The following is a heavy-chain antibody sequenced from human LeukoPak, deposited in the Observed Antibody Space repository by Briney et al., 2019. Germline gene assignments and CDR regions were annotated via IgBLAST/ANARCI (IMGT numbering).Heavy chain of an antibody. CDR3: AKDGQLLWFGELYSTDYMDV. J-gene: IGHJ6*03. Sequence: PGGSLRLSCAASGFTFSSYAMSWVRQAPGKGLEWVSAISGSGGSTYYADSVKGRFTISRDNSKNTLYLQMNSLRAEDTAVYYCAKDGQLLWFGELYSTDYMDVWGKGTTVTVSS. V-gene: IGHV3-23*01. D-gene: IGHD3-10*01. CDR2: ISGSGGST. CDR1: GFTFSSYA.